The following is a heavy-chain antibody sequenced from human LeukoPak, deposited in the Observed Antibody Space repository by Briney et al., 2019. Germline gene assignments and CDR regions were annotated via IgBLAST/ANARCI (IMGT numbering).Heavy chain of an antibody. D-gene: IGHD3-22*01. V-gene: IGHV3-7*01. CDR3: ARTSTDYYDSSGYWSDIDY. CDR1: GFTFSSYW. Sequence: GGSLRLSCAASGFTFSSYWMSWVRQAPGKGLEWVANIKQDGSEKYYVVSVKGRFTISRDNAKNSLYLQMNSLRAEDTAVYYCARTSTDYYDSSGYWSDIDYWGQGTLVTVSS. CDR2: IKQDGSEK. J-gene: IGHJ4*02.